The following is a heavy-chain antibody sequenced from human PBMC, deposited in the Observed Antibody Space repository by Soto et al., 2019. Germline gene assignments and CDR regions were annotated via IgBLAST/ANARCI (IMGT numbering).Heavy chain of an antibody. J-gene: IGHJ6*02. D-gene: IGHD6-6*01. CDR2: MNPNSGNT. V-gene: IGHV1-8*01. Sequence: GASVKVSCEASGYTFTSYDINWVRQATGQGLEWTGWMNPNSGNTGYAQKFQGWVTMTRDTSISTAYMELSRLRSDDTAVYYCARGGLHSSLNVWGQGTTVTVCS. CDR3: ARGGLHSSLNV. CDR1: GYTFTSYD.